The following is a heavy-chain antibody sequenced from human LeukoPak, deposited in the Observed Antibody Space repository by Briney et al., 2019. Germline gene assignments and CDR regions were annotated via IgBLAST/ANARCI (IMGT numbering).Heavy chain of an antibody. J-gene: IGHJ4*02. D-gene: IGHD3-10*01. CDR1: GYTFTSYG. Sequence: ASVKVSCKASGYTFTSYGISWVRQAPGQGLEWMGWISAYNGNTNYAQKLQGRVTMTTDTSTSTAYMELRSLRSDDTAVYYCARDRDYYGSGSQLVDYWGQGTLVTVSS. V-gene: IGHV1-18*01. CDR2: ISAYNGNT. CDR3: ARDRDYYGSGSQLVDY.